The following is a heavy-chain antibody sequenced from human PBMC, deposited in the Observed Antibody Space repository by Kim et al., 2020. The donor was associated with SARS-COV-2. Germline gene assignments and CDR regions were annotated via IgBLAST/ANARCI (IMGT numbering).Heavy chain of an antibody. Sequence: GGSLRLSCRASGFTLSSYDMHWVRQVKGKGLEWVSVIGSAGDTNYPGSVKGRFTISRENAKSSLYLQMNSLRAGDTAVYYCARGRSSWNYFYYVMDVWG. CDR2: IGSAGDT. V-gene: IGHV3-13*01. CDR1: GFTLSSYD. CDR3: ARGRSSWNYFYYVMDV. D-gene: IGHD6-13*01. J-gene: IGHJ6*02.